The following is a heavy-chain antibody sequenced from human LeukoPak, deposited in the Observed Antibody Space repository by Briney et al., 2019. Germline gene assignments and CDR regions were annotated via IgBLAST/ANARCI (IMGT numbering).Heavy chain of an antibody. V-gene: IGHV4-4*07. J-gene: IGHJ5*02. CDR3: ARDPGSHWFDP. CDR1: GGSISSYY. Sequence: SETLSLTCTVSGGSISSYYWSWIRQPAGKGLEWIGRIYSSGSTDYNPSLKSRVTMSVDTSKNKFSLKLSSVTAADTAVYYCARDPGSHWFDPWGQGTLVTVSS. D-gene: IGHD1-1*01. CDR2: IYSSGST.